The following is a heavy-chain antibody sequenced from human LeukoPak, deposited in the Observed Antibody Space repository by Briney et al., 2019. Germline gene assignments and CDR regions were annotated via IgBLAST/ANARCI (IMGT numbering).Heavy chain of an antibody. J-gene: IGHJ3*02. CDR3: ARGYCTNTNCYDYDAFDI. D-gene: IGHD2-2*01. CDR1: GYSISSGYN. V-gene: IGHV4-38-2*02. CDR2: IYHSGST. Sequence: PSETLSLTCNVSGYSISSGYNWGWLRQPPGKGLEWIGSIYHSGSTYYNPSLKGRVTMSVDTSKNQFSLKLSSVTAADTAVYYCARGYCTNTNCYDYDAFDIWGQGTKVTVSS.